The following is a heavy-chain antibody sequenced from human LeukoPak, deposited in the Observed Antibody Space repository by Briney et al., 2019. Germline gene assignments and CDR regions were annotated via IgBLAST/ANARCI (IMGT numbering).Heavy chain of an antibody. CDR1: GGSFSGYH. J-gene: IGHJ4*02. D-gene: IGHD3-3*01. CDR3: ARAPRRAYYDFWSGYYFDY. V-gene: IGHV4-34*01. CDR2: INHSGST. Sequence: PSETLSLTCAVYGGSFSGYHWSWIRQPPGKGLAWIGEINHSGSTNYNPSLKSRVTISVDTSKNQFSLKLSSVTAADTAVYYCARAPRRAYYDFWSGYYFDYWGQGTLVTVSS.